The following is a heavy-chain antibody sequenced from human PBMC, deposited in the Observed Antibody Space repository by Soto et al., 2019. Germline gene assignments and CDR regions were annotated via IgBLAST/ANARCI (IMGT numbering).Heavy chain of an antibody. CDR1: GFTFSDHS. J-gene: IGHJ4*02. Sequence: EVQLVESGGGLVQPGGSLRLSCAASGFTFSDHSMDWVRQAPGKGVEWVGRSRNKANSYSTEYAASVKGRFTISRDASINAVYLQMSSLKIEDTAVYYCIRGDTQKTDYGSFFDSWGQGTLVTVSS. CDR2: SRNKANSYST. CDR3: IRGDTQKTDYGSFFDS. D-gene: IGHD4-17*01. V-gene: IGHV3-72*01.